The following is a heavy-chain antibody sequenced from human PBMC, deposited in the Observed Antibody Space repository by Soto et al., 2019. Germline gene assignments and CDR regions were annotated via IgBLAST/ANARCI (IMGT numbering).Heavy chain of an antibody. J-gene: IGHJ6*02. CDR3: ARGLSKNYYYGMDV. CDR2: INPNSGGT. V-gene: IGHV1-2*02. D-gene: IGHD3-16*01. CDR1: EYTFTGYY. Sequence: GASVKVSCKASEYTFTGYYMHWVRQAPGQGLEWMGWINPNSGGTNYAQKFQGRVTMTRDTSISTAYMELSRLRSDDTAVYYCARGLSKNYYYGMDVWGQGTTVTVS.